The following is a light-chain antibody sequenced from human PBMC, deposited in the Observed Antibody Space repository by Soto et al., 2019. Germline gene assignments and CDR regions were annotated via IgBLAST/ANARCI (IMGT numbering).Light chain of an antibody. Sequence: AIQMTQSPSSLSASVGDRGTITCRASQGIRNDLGWYQQKPGKAPKLLIYAASSLQSGAPSRFSGSGSGTDFTLTISSLQPEDFAAYYCLQDYNYPRTFGQGTKVEIK. V-gene: IGKV1-6*01. CDR2: AAS. CDR3: LQDYNYPRT. CDR1: QGIRND. J-gene: IGKJ1*01.